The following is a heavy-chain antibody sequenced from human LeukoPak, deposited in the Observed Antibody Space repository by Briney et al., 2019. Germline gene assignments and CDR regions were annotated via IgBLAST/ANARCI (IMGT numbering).Heavy chain of an antibody. CDR2: IIPIFGTA. J-gene: IGHJ4*02. CDR3: AWGAYCGGDCYSSFDY. V-gene: IGHV1-69*13. Sequence: GASVKVSCKGSGYTFYNYAINWVRQAPGQGLEWMGGIIPIFGTANYAQKFQGRVTITADESTSTAYMELSSLRSEDTAVYYCAWGAYCGGDCYSSFDYWGQGTLVTVSS. D-gene: IGHD2-21*02. CDR1: GYTFYNYA.